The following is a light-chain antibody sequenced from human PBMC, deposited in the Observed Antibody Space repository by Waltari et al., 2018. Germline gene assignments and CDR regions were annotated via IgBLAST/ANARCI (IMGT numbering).Light chain of an antibody. V-gene: IGLV2-14*03. Sequence: HSALTQPASVSGSPGQSITISCTGTSSDIGNYTSVPWYQQHPGKAPKLMIFDVSNRPSGVSDRFSGSKSGNTASLTISGLQAEDEADYYCSSYISSDTLELFGGGTSLTVL. CDR1: SSDIGNYTS. CDR2: DVS. J-gene: IGLJ2*01. CDR3: SSYISSDTLEL.